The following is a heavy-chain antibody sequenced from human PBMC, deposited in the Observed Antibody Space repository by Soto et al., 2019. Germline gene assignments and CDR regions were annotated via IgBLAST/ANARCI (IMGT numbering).Heavy chain of an antibody. CDR2: IYSSGST. J-gene: IGHJ5*02. CDR3: ARGQRFSDWFDP. CDR1: GGAISGYY. V-gene: IGHV4-4*07. D-gene: IGHD3-3*01. Sequence: SETLSLTCTVTGGAISGYYWTWIRQSDGEGLEWIGRIYSSGSTNYNPSLKSRVTISLDTTMNYFSLRLSSVTAADTAVYYCARGQRFSDWFDPWGQGTLVTVSS.